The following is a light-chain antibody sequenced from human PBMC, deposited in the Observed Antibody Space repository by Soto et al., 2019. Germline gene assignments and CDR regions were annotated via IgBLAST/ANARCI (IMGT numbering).Light chain of an antibody. CDR2: DVS. V-gene: IGLV2-14*01. J-gene: IGLJ1*01. CDR1: SSDVGGYNY. Sequence: QSVLTQPASVSGSPGQSITISCTGSSSDVGGYNYVSWYQQHPGKAPKLMIYDVSNRPSGVSNRFSGSKSGNTASLTMTGRHVDDEADYYCSSYTSSRTLYVFGTGTKLTVL. CDR3: SSYTSSRTLYV.